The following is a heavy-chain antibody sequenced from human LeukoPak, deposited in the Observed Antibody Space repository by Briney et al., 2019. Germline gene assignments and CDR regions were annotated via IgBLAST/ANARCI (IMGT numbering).Heavy chain of an antibody. Sequence: MSSQTLSLTCTVSGGSISSGGYYWSWIRQHPGKGLEWIGYIYYSGSTYNNPSLKSRVTISVDTSKNQFSLKLSSVTAADTAVYYCARVKGREGSTVIIDYWGQGTLVTVSS. D-gene: IGHD3-10*01. CDR3: ARVKGREGSTVIIDY. CDR1: GGSISSGGYY. V-gene: IGHV4-31*03. CDR2: IYYSGST. J-gene: IGHJ4*02.